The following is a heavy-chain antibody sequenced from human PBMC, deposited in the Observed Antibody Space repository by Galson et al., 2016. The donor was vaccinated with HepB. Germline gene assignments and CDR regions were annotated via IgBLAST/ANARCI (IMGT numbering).Heavy chain of an antibody. CDR1: GFTFRSYA. D-gene: IGHD2-2*01. Sequence: SLRLSCAASGFTFRSYAMNWVCQAPGKGLEWVAVISYDGSNKYYADSVKGRFTISRDNSKNTLYLQMNSLRAEDTAVYSFARSRIIYCSSTSCYAAFDIWGQGTMVTVSS. V-gene: IGHV3-30-3*01. J-gene: IGHJ3*02. CDR3: ARSRIIYCSSTSCYAAFDI. CDR2: ISYDGSNK.